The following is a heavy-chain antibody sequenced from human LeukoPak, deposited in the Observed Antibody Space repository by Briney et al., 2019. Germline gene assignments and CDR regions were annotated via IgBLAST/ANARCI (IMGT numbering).Heavy chain of an antibody. V-gene: IGHV1-2*02. CDR2: INFNTGGT. J-gene: IGHJ6*02. CDR1: ASTGTVSY. CDR3: ARELAAGLYGGIDV. D-gene: IGHD6-13*01. Sequence: ASVTLTFSCSASTGTVSYNYMISDAPGQGQEWVGWINFNTGGTNYAQRVQGRVTISRDTSKNTPYIEMLRLTSDDAAMSYCARELAAGLYGGIDVWGQGTPVTVSS.